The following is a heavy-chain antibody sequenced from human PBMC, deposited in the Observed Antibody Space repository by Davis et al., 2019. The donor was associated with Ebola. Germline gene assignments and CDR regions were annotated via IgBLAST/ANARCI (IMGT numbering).Heavy chain of an antibody. D-gene: IGHD2-21*01. J-gene: IGHJ4*02. V-gene: IGHV1-18*01. CDR2: ISAFNGHT. CDR3: ARRDCGSDCYFEY. Sequence: ASVKVSCKASGYRFNSYGITWVRQAPGQGLEWVGWISAFNGHTKYGQKVQGRVSMTRDTSTNTVYMELGGLRSDDTAVYYCARRDCGSDCYFEYWGQGTLVTVSS. CDR1: GYRFNSYG.